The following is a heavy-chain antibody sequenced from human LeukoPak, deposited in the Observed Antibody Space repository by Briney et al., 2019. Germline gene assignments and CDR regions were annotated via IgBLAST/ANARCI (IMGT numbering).Heavy chain of an antibody. V-gene: IGHV3-21*01. J-gene: IGHJ4*02. CDR3: ARDDFGVALYSDY. CDR2: ISSSSSYI. D-gene: IGHD3-3*01. Sequence: PGGSLSFSCAASGFTCSSFSMNWVRQAPGKGLEWISTISSSSSYIYYADSVKGRFTISRDNAKNSLYLQMNSLRAEDTAVYYCARDDFGVALYSDYWGQGTLVTVSS. CDR1: GFTCSSFS.